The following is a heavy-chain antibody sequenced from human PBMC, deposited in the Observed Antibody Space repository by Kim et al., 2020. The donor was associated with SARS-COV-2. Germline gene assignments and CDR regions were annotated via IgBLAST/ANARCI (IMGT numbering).Heavy chain of an antibody. CDR3: ARYGSSAPSGHWYFDL. CDR2: IYYSGST. CDR1: GGSISSYY. J-gene: IGHJ2*01. V-gene: IGHV4-59*13. D-gene: IGHD6-6*01. Sequence: SETLSLTCTVSGGSISSYYWSWIRQPPGKGLEWIGYIYYSGSTNYNPSLKSRVTISVDTSKNQFSLKLSSVTAADTAVYYCARYGSSAPSGHWYFDLWGRGTLVTVSS.